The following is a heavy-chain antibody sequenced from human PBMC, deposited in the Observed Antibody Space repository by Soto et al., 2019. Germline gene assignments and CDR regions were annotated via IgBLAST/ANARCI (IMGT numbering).Heavy chain of an antibody. CDR3: GRFKNYGVVMPAPFDT. Sequence: QITLKESGPTLVKPTQTLTLTCTFSGFSLSTSGVGVGWIRQPPGKALEWLALIYWDDDKRYSPSLKGRLTITKYTPKIQVVDTMTTMDPVCTATYYCGRFKNYGVVMPAPFDTWGQGTLVAFSS. CDR1: GFSLSTSGVG. J-gene: IGHJ4*02. CDR2: IYWDDDK. D-gene: IGHD3-3*01. V-gene: IGHV2-5*02.